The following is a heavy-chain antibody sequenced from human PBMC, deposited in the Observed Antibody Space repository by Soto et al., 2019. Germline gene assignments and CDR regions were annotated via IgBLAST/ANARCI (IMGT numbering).Heavy chain of an antibody. J-gene: IGHJ6*02. CDR3: ARSAEDSDYYYYGMDV. D-gene: IGHD2-15*01. Sequence: SQTLSLTCVGSGDTVSSNSVAWNWVRQSPSRGLEWLGRTYYRSRWYSDYAVSVRSRIDINADTSKSQVSLQLNSVTPEDTAVYYCARSAEDSDYYYYGMDVWGQGTTVTVSS. CDR2: TYYRSRWYS. CDR1: GDTVSSNSVA. V-gene: IGHV6-1*01.